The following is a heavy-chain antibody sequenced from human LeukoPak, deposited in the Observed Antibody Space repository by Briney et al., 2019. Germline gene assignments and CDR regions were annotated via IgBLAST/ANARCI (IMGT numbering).Heavy chain of an antibody. D-gene: IGHD7-27*01. J-gene: IGHJ4*02. V-gene: IGHV1-8*01. Sequence: ASVKVSCKASGYTFTSYDFNWLRQATGQGPEWMGWMSPNSGNTGYAQKFQGRVTMTRSTSMSTAYMELSSLRSEDTAVYYCARGPPNWGYDYWGQGTLVTVSS. CDR1: GYTFTSYD. CDR2: MSPNSGNT. CDR3: ARGPPNWGYDY.